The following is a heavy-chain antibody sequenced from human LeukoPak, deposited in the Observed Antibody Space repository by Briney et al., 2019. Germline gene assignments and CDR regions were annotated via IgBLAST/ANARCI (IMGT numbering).Heavy chain of an antibody. CDR2: INHSGST. J-gene: IGHJ5*02. D-gene: IGHD2-2*01. CDR3: ARKTPAKQSHWFDP. V-gene: IGHV4-34*01. CDR1: GGSFSGYY. Sequence: SETLSLTCAVYGGSFSGYYWSWIRHPPGKGLEWIGEINHSGSTNYNPSLKSRVTISVDTSKNQFSLKLNSVTAADTAVYYCARKTPAKQSHWFDPWGQGTLVTVSS.